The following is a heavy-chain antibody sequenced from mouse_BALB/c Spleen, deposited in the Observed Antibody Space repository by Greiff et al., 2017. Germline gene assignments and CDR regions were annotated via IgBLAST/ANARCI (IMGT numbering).Heavy chain of an antibody. D-gene: IGHD1-2*01. CDR2: INPYNDGT. V-gene: IGHV1-14*01. J-gene: IGHJ3*01. CDR3: AREGTTATFAY. CDR1: GYTFTSYV. Sequence: EVKLVESGPELVKPGASVKMSCKASGYTFTSYVMHWVKQKPGQGLEWIGYINPYNDGTKYNEKFKGKATLTSDKSSSTAYMELSSLTSEDSAVYYCAREGTTATFAYWGQGTLVTVSA.